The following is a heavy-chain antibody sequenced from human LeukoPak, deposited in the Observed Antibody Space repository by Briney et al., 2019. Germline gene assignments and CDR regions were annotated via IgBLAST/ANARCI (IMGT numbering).Heavy chain of an antibody. CDR3: ARSVTAFCSGGNCYSGVFDF. D-gene: IGHD2-15*01. CDR2: INPNSGGT. J-gene: IGHJ4*02. V-gene: IGHV1-2*02. CDR1: GYTFTGYY. Sequence: ASVKVSCKASGYTFTGYYMHWVRQAPGQGLEWMGWINPNSGGTNYAQKFQGRVTMTRDTSISTAYMELSRLRSDDTAMYYCARSVTAFCSGGNCYSGVFDFWGQGTLVTVSS.